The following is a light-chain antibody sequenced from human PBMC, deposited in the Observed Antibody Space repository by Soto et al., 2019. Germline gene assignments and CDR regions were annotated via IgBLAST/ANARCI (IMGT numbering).Light chain of an antibody. CDR3: SSYTSRSSLYV. J-gene: IGLJ1*01. CDR1: CSDVGGYNY. Sequence: QSALTQPASVSGAPGQSSTISCTGTCSDVGGYNYVSWYQQHPGKAPKLMIYEVFYRPSGISNRFSGSKSGNTASLTISCLQAEDEAEYYCSSYTSRSSLYVFGTGTQVTVL. V-gene: IGLV2-14*01. CDR2: EVF.